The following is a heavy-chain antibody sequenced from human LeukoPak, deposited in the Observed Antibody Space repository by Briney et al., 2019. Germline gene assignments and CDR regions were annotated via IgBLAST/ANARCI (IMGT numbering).Heavy chain of an antibody. J-gene: IGHJ5*02. D-gene: IGHD6-19*01. CDR2: ISAYNGNT. CDR1: GYTFTSYG. Sequence: GASVKVSCKASGYTFTSYGISWVRQAPGQGLEWMGWISAYNGNTNYAQKLQGRVTMTTDTSTSTAYMELRSLRSDDTAVYYCARAMYSSGWHSAIEYNWFDPWGQGTLVTVSS. CDR3: ARAMYSSGWHSAIEYNWFDP. V-gene: IGHV1-18*01.